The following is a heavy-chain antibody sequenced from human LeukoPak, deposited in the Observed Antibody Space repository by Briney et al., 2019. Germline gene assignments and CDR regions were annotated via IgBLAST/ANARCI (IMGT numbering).Heavy chain of an antibody. CDR1: RGSISPNY. D-gene: IGHD3-22*01. V-gene: IGHV4-59*01. J-gene: IGHJ3*02. CDR2: IHYIGST. CDR3: ARLLDYDSSGYPDTFDI. Sequence: SETLSLTCTVSRGSISPNYWTWIRQPPGKGLEWIGYIHYIGSTNYNPSLKSRVTISLDTSRNQFSLRLSSVTAADTAVYYCARLLDYDSSGYPDTFDIWGQGTMVTVSS.